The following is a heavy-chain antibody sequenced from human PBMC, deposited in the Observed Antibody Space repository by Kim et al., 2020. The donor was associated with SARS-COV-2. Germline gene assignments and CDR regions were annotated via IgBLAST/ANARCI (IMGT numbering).Heavy chain of an antibody. J-gene: IGHJ6*02. V-gene: IGHV4-34*01. Sequence: RVTISVDTSKNQFSLKLSSVTAADTAVYYCARSPLPAARRYYYYYYGMDVWGQGTTVTVSS. D-gene: IGHD2-2*01. CDR3: ARSPLPAARRYYYYYYGMDV.